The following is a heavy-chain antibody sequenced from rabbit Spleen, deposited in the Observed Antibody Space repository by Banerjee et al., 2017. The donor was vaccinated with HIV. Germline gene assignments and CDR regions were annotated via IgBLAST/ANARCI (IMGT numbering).Heavy chain of an antibody. V-gene: IGHV1S45*01. CDR3: ARDLVAVIGWNFSL. CDR1: AFSFSDRDV. CDR2: INAATANP. J-gene: IGHJ4*01. Sequence: QEQLVESGGGLVKPEGSLTLTCKASAFSFSDRDVMCWVRQAPGKGLEWIACINAATANPVYATWAKVRFTISRTSTTTVPLQMTSLTAEDTATYFCARDLVAVIGWNFSLWGPGTLVTVS. D-gene: IGHD1-1*01.